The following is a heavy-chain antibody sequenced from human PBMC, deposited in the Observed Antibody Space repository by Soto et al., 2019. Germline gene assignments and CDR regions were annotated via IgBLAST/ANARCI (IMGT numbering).Heavy chain of an antibody. Sequence: QVQLQESGPGLVKPSQTLSLTCTVSGGSISSGAYYWSWIRQHPVRGLECIGHIDDRGNTYYSPSLKSRVSISADTSKNQFSLKLKSVSAADTAVYYCARHPFGETWFDPWGQGTLVTVSS. D-gene: IGHD4-17*01. CDR3: ARHPFGETWFDP. V-gene: IGHV4-31*03. CDR2: IDDRGNT. CDR1: GGSISSGAYY. J-gene: IGHJ5*02.